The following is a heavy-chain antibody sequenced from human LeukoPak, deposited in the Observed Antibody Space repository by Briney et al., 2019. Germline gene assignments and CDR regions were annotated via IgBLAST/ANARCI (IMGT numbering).Heavy chain of an antibody. CDR1: GYSISSGYY. D-gene: IGHD2-2*01. J-gene: IGHJ4*02. V-gene: IGHV4-38-2*02. Sequence: SETLSLTCTVSGYSISSGYYWGWIRQPPGKGPEWIGSIYYSGSTYYNPSLKSRVTISVDTSKNQFSLKLSSVTAADTAVYFCAREVGYRGQGILVTVSS. CDR2: IYYSGST. CDR3: AREVGY.